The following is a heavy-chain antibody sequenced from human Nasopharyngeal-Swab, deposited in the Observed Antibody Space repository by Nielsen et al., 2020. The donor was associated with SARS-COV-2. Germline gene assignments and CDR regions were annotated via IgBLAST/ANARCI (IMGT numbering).Heavy chain of an antibody. CDR2: ISRSRRT. J-gene: IGHJ4*02. Sequence: SETLSLTCAVYGGSFSGYYWSWIRQSPGKGLEWIGEISRSRRTNYNPSLNSRVTISLDTSKNQFSLKVTSVTAADTAVYYCARQGVPIRGWFKDYDRTAYEYWGQGTLVTVSS. CDR3: ARQGVPIRGWFKDYDRTAYEY. CDR1: GGSFSGYY. D-gene: IGHD3-22*01. V-gene: IGHV4-34*01.